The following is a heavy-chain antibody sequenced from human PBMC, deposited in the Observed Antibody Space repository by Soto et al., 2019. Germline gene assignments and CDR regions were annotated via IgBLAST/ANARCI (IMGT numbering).Heavy chain of an antibody. CDR3: ARGLAYYDFWSGYNWFDP. V-gene: IGHV4-4*02. CDR1: GGSISSSNG. J-gene: IGHJ5*02. D-gene: IGHD3-3*01. Sequence: SETLCLTCAVSGGSISSSNGWSWVRQPPGKGLEWIGEIYHSGSTNYNPSLKSRVTISVDKSKNQFSLKLSSVTAADTAVYYCARGLAYYDFWSGYNWFDPWGQGTLVTVSS. CDR2: IYHSGST.